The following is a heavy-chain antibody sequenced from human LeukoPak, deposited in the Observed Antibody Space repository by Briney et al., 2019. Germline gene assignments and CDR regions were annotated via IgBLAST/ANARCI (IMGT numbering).Heavy chain of an antibody. V-gene: IGHV3-21*01. CDR2: ISSSSSYI. CDR1: GFTFSSYS. Sequence: GGSLRLSCAASGFTFSSYSMNWVRQAPGKGLEWVSSISSSSSYIYYADSVKGRFTISRDNAKNSLYLQMNSLRAEDTALYYCARERLSGSYLYYYGMDVWGQGTTVTVSS. CDR3: ARERLSGSYLYYYGMDV. J-gene: IGHJ6*02. D-gene: IGHD3-10*01.